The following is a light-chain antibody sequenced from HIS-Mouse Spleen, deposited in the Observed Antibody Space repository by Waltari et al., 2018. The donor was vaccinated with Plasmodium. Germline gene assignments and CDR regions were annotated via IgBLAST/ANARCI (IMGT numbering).Light chain of an antibody. CDR2: GAS. CDR3: QQYNNWSFT. Sequence: EIVMTQPPATLSVSPGERATLSCRASQSVSSNLAWYQQKPGQAPRLLIYGASTRATGIPARFSGSGSGTEFTLPISSLQSEDFAVYYCQQYNNWSFTFGPGTKVDIK. CDR1: QSVSSN. V-gene: IGKV3-15*01. J-gene: IGKJ3*01.